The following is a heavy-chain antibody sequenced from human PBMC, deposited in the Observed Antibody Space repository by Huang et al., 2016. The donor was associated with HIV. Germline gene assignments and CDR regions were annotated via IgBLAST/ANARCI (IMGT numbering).Heavy chain of an antibody. CDR3: ASQHIGAAATWF. Sequence: QLQLQESGPGQVKPSETLSLTCTVSGDFISRTNYYWGWIRQSPGKGLELVGGVYQSGSTNSIPSLKSRVPLSVDTSRNQFSLRLNSVTAADTAVYYCASQHIGAAATWFWGRGTQVAVSS. J-gene: IGHJ4*02. D-gene: IGHD6-13*01. CDR1: GDFISRTNYY. CDR2: VYQSGST. V-gene: IGHV4-39*01.